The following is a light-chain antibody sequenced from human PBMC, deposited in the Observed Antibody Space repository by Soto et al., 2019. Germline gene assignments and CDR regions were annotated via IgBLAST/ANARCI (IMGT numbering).Light chain of an antibody. CDR1: SSDVGGYNS. J-gene: IGLJ1*01. CDR3: SSYTTSSTYV. V-gene: IGLV2-14*01. Sequence: QSALTQPASVSGSPGQSITISCTGTSSDVGGYNSVSWYQQHPGKAPKLMIYDVNNRPSGVSNRFSASKSGNTASLTISVLQADDEADYYCSSYTTSSTYVFGTGTKLTVL. CDR2: DVN.